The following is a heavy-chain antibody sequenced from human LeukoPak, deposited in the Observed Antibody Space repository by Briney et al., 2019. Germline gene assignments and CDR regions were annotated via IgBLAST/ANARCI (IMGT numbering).Heavy chain of an antibody. CDR1: GFTFSSYA. J-gene: IGHJ4*02. CDR3: AKDRYSSGYYER. Sequence: PGGSLRLSCAASGFTFSSYAMSWVRQAPGKGLEWVSAISGSGGRTYYADSVKGRFTISRDNSKDTLFLQMDSLRAEDTAVYYCAKDRYSSGYYERWGQGTLVTVSS. CDR2: ISGSGGRT. D-gene: IGHD3-22*01. V-gene: IGHV3-23*01.